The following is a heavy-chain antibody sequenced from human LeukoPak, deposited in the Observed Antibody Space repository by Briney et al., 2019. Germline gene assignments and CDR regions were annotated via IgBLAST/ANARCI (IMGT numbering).Heavy chain of an antibody. CDR3: ARDPIEGSSFDL. CDR2: IYHSGST. V-gene: IGHV4-38-2*02. J-gene: IGHJ2*01. CDR1: GYSISSGYY. Sequence: SETLSLTCTVSGYSISSGYYWGWIRQPPGKGLEWIGSIYHSGSTYYNPSLKSRVTISVDTSKNQFSLKLSSVTAADTAVYYCARDPIEGSSFDLWGRGTLVTVSS.